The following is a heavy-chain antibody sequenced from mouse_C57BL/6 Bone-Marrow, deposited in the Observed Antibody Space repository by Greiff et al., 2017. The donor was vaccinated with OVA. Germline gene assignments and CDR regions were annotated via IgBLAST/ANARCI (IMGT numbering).Heavy chain of an antibody. Sequence: QVQLQQPGAELVKPGASVKLSCKASGYTFTSYWMHWVKQRPGQGLEWIGMIHPNCGSTNYNEKFKSKATLTVDKSSSTAYMQRSSQTAEHSAVDCGAREGYGLAWFANWGQGTLVTVSA. J-gene: IGHJ3*01. CDR1: GYTFTSYW. D-gene: IGHD1-1*01. CDR2: IHPNCGST. V-gene: IGHV1-64*01. CDR3: AREGYGLAWFAN.